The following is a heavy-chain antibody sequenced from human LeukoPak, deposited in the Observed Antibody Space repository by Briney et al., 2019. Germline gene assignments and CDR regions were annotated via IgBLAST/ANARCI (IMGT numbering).Heavy chain of an antibody. V-gene: IGHV3-30*03. CDR3: ARDRDYYDSNSYRSPIDY. CDR1: GFTFSSYG. D-gene: IGHD3-22*01. J-gene: IGHJ4*02. Sequence: PGRSLRLSCAASGFTFSSYGMHWVRQAPGKGLEWVALISYDGRSKYYADSVKGRFTISRDNANNSLYLQMNSLRAEDTAVYYYARDRDYYDSNSYRSPIDYWGQGTLVTVSS. CDR2: ISYDGRSK.